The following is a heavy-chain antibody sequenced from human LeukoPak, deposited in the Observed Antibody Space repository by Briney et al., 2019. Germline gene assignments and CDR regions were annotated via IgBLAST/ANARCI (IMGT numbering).Heavy chain of an antibody. CDR2: ISSSSATI. Sequence: PGGYLRFSGVASGFTFNTYSMIWFRQAPGIGLKWILYISSSSATIYYADSVKGRFTISRDNAKNSLYLQMNRLRAEDTAVYYCARGRDLFDSWGQGTLVIVSS. CDR3: ARGRDLFDS. CDR1: GFTFNTYS. J-gene: IGHJ4*02. V-gene: IGHV3-48*04.